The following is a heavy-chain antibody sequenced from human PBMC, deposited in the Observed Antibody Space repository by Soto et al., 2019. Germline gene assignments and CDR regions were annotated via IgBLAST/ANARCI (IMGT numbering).Heavy chain of an antibody. J-gene: IGHJ5*02. CDR1: GFTFSSYS. CDR3: ARMGTHLLMVYAIPFWFDP. D-gene: IGHD2-8*01. CDR2: ISSSSSYI. V-gene: IGHV3-21*01. Sequence: GGSLSLSCAASGFTFSSYSMNWVRQAPGKGLEWVSSISSSSSYIYYADSVKGRFTISRDNAKNSLYLQMNSLRSEDTAVYYCARMGTHLLMVYAIPFWFDPWGQGTLVTVSS.